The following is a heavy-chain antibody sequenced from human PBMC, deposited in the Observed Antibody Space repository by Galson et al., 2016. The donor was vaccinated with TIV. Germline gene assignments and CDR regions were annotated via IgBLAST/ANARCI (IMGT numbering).Heavy chain of an antibody. D-gene: IGHD5-24*01. V-gene: IGHV6-1*01. Sequence: CAISGDSVSSNSAARNWIRQSPSRGLEWLGRTYYRSEWNSDYAVSVRSRIVIKADRSKNQFFLQLNSVTPEDTAVYFCARGRSGYNSTYYYYGMDVWGQGTTVSVSS. CDR1: GDSVSSNSAA. CDR2: TYYRSEWNS. J-gene: IGHJ6*02. CDR3: ARGRSGYNSTYYYYGMDV.